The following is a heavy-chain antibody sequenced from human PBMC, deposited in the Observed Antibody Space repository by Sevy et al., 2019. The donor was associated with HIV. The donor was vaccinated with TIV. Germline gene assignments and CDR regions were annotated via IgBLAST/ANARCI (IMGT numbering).Heavy chain of an antibody. V-gene: IGHV4-59*01. CDR1: GGSISAYY. CDR2: IYYTGST. D-gene: IGHD5-12*01. CDR3: AGAPPVRSGDDSLNWFDP. Sequence: SETLSLTCTVFGGSISAYYWSWIRQSPGKGLEYIGYIYYTGSTYYNPSLKSRVTISIDTSKNQFSLRLASVTAADTAMYYCAGAPPVRSGDDSLNWFDPWGQGTLVTVSS. J-gene: IGHJ5*02.